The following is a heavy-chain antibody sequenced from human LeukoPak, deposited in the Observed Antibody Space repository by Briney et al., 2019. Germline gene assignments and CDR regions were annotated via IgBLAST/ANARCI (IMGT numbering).Heavy chain of an antibody. J-gene: IGHJ3*02. V-gene: IGHV3-23*01. CDR1: GFTFSSYA. CDR2: ISGSGGST. CDR3: AKPHPGPFDI. Sequence: GGSLRLSCAASGFTFSSYAMSWVRQAPGKGLEWVSAISGSGGSTHYADSVKGRFTISRDNSKNTLYLQMKRLRREDTAVYYCAKPHPGPFDIWGQGTMVTVSS.